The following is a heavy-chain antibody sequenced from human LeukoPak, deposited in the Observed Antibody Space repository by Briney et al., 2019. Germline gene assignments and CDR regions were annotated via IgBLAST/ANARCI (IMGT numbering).Heavy chain of an antibody. Sequence: SEALSLTCAVSGGSISSSNWWSWVRQPPGKGLEWIGEIYHSGSTNYNPSLKSRVTISVDTSKNQFSLKLSSVTAADTAVYYCARGRRGVAARPPSYFDYWGQGTLVTVSS. CDR3: ARGRRGVAARPPSYFDY. D-gene: IGHD6-6*01. CDR2: IYHSGST. CDR1: GGSISSSNW. J-gene: IGHJ4*02. V-gene: IGHV4-4*02.